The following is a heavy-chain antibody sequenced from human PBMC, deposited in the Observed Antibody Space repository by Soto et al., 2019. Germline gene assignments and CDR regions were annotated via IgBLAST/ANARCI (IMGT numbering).Heavy chain of an antibody. J-gene: IGHJ4*02. CDR2: ISGSGGST. CDR3: AKDLPLHGGYWDFDY. V-gene: IGHV3-23*01. CDR1: GFTFSDYS. Sequence: GGSLRLSCAASGFTFSDYSMKWVRQAPGKGLEWVSSISGSGGSTYYADSVKGRFTISRDNSKNTLYLQMNSLRAEDTAVYYYAKDLPLHGGYWDFDYGGRGPLVTVSS. D-gene: IGHD6-19*01.